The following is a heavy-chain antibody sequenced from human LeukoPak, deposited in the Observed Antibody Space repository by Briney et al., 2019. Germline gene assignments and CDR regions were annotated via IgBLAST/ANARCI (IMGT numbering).Heavy chain of an antibody. V-gene: IGHV4-4*07. CDR1: GGSINSYY. CDR3: ARAGLWFGELFDY. CDR2: IYTSGST. Sequence: SETLSLTCTVSGGSINSYYWSWIRQPAGKGLEWIGRIYTSGSTNYNPSLKSRVIMSVDTSKNQFSLRLSSVTAADTAVYYCARAGLWFGELFDYWGQGTLVTVSS. D-gene: IGHD3-10*01. J-gene: IGHJ4*02.